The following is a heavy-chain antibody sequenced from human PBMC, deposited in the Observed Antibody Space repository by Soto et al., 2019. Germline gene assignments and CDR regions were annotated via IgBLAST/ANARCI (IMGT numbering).Heavy chain of an antibody. V-gene: IGHV3-21*01. CDR3: AKGVSGWDSAPDY. Sequence: PGGSLRLSCAASGFTFSSYSMNWVRQAPGKGLEWVSSISSSSSYIYYADSVKGRFTISRDNAKNSLYLQMNSLRAEDTAVYYCAKGVSGWDSAPDYWGQGTLVTVSS. D-gene: IGHD6-19*01. J-gene: IGHJ4*02. CDR2: ISSSSSYI. CDR1: GFTFSSYS.